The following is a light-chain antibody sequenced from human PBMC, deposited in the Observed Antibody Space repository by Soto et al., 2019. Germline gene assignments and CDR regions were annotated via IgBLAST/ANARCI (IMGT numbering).Light chain of an antibody. J-gene: IGKJ5*01. V-gene: IGKV3-15*01. CDR2: GAS. CDR3: QQRTPCPLV. CDR1: QSVRSN. Sequence: EIVMTQSPATLSVSPGERATLSCRASQSVRSNLAWYQQKPGQSPRLLIYGASTRATGIPARFSGSGSGTQFTLTISSLQSEDFAVCHCQQRTPCPLVFGLGIGRE.